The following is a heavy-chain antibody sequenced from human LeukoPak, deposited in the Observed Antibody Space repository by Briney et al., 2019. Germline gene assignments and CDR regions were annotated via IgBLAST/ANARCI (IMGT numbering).Heavy chain of an antibody. CDR3: AKAFDYNGLRGEGGSFDC. CDR2: IGVAGDT. J-gene: IGHJ4*02. V-gene: IGHV3-13*01. Sequence: GGSLRLSGVAPGFNFSKNDMPGVRQTTERGLEWASAIGVAGDTDYADPVKGRFTISRENGKNSVYLQMNSLRAGNTAVYFCAKAFDYNGLRGEGGSFDCWGQGALVTVSS. D-gene: IGHD4-11*01. CDR1: GFNFSKND.